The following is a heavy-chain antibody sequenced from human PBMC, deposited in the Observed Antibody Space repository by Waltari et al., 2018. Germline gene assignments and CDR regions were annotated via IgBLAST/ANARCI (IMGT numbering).Heavy chain of an antibody. CDR1: GITFSDSA. V-gene: IGHV3-33*06. J-gene: IGHJ4*02. CDR2: IWNDGSYQ. Sequence: QVQLVESGGGVVQPGRSLSLSCAASGITFSDSAMHWVRQTPGRGLEWVSVIWNDGSYQYYADSVKGRFTISRDNSKNTLYLQMNSLRVEDTGVYYCAKANGSGGFLVDFWGQGTLVTVSS. D-gene: IGHD3-10*01. CDR3: AKANGSGGFLVDF.